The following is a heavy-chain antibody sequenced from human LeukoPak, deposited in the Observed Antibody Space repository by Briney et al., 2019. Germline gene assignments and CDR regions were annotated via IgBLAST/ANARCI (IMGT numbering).Heavy chain of an antibody. J-gene: IGHJ3*01. CDR3: AREAFTTVTTATDAFDF. V-gene: IGHV1-18*01. D-gene: IGHD4-17*01. Sequence: ASVKVSCKASGYTFTNYAISWVRQAPGQGLEWMGWISGYNGNTNYAQKFQGRVTMTRDTSISTAYMELSSLRSDDTAVYYCAREAFTTVTTATDAFDFWGQGTMVTVSS. CDR1: GYTFTNYA. CDR2: ISGYNGNT.